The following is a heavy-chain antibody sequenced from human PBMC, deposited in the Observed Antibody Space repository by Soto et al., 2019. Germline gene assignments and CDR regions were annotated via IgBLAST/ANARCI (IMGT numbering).Heavy chain of an antibody. CDR1: GFTFSGSA. D-gene: IGHD6-19*01. CDR2: IRSKANSYAT. Sequence: GGSLRLSCAASGFTFSGSAMHWVRQASGKGLEWVGRIRSKANSYATAYAASVKGRFTISRDDSKNTAYLQMNSLKTEDTAVYYCTSPAPIAVAALFYCGMDVWGKGTKVTVP. V-gene: IGHV3-73*01. J-gene: IGHJ6*04. CDR3: TSPAPIAVAALFYCGMDV.